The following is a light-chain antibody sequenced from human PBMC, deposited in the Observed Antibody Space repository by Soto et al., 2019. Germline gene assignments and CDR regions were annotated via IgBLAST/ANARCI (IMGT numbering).Light chain of an antibody. Sequence: QSVLTQPASVSGSPGQSITISCSGTSSDIGAYDLVSWYQQHPGRAPKLIIYEVSHRFSGLSYRLSGSKSGNTASLTISGLQAADEGDSYCTSFAPGRICVFGRGNKLTXL. V-gene: IGLV2-14*03. CDR1: SSDIGAYDL. CDR2: EVS. J-gene: IGLJ1*01. CDR3: TSFAPGRICV.